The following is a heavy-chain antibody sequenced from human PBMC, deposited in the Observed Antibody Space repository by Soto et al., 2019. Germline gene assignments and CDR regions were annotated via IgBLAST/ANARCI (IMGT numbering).Heavy chain of an antibody. CDR3: ARDAELDGYLL. CDR2: ISSSSSYI. J-gene: IGHJ4*02. Sequence: GGSLRLSCAASGFTFSSYEMNWVRQSPGKGLEWVSSISSSSSYIYYADSVKGRFTISRDNAKNSLYLQMNSLRAEDTAVYYCARDAELDGYLLWGQGTLVTVSS. D-gene: IGHD5-12*01. V-gene: IGHV3-21*01. CDR1: GFTFSSYE.